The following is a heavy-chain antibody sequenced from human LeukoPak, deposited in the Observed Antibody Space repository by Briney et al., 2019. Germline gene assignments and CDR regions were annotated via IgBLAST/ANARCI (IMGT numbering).Heavy chain of an antibody. CDR1: GFTFSSSA. J-gene: IGHJ4*02. Sequence: GGSLRLSCAASGFTFSSSAMSWVRQAPGKGLEWVSAISNNGGYTYYADSVQGRFTISRDNSKSTLCLQMNSLRAEDTAVYYCAKTLYGHNDYWGQGTLVTVSS. V-gene: IGHV3-23*01. CDR3: AKTLYGHNDY. D-gene: IGHD4-17*01. CDR2: ISNNGGYT.